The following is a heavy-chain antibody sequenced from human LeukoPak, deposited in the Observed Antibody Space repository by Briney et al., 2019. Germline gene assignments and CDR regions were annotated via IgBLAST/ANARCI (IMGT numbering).Heavy chain of an antibody. V-gene: IGHV3-74*01. J-gene: IGHJ5*02. CDR2: IHADGGGT. CDR3: ARDRPNNWFDP. Sequence: GGSLRLSCAGSGFTFSGHWMHWVRQAPGKGLVWVSGIHADGGGTDYADFVKGRFTISRDNAKNTLYLDMNSLRAEDTAVYYCARDRPNNWFDPWGQGTLVTASS. CDR1: GFTFSGHW.